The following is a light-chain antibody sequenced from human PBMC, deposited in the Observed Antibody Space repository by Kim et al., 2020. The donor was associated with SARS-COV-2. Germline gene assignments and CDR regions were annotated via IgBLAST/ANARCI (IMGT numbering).Light chain of an antibody. V-gene: IGLV3-19*01. CDR1: SLRSYY. J-gene: IGLJ1*01. CDR2: GKN. CDR3: NSRDSSGNHYV. Sequence: ALGQTVRITCQGDSLRSYYASWYQQKPGQAPVLVIYGKNNRPSGIPDRFSGSSSGNTASLTITGAQAEDEADYYRNSRDSSGNHYVFATGTKVTVL.